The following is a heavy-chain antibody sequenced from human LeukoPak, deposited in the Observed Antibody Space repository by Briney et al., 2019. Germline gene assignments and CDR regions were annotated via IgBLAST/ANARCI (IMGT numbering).Heavy chain of an antibody. D-gene: IGHD5-18*01. J-gene: IGHJ4*02. CDR3: ARYSISEYSYGPAVFDY. CDR2: ITPLFGTA. Sequence: SVKVSCKASGGTFSKYTISWVRQRPGQGLEWMGGITPLFGTANYAQKFQGRVTITADESASTAYMELSSLRSEDTAVYYCARYSISEYSYGPAVFDYWGQGTLVTVSS. CDR1: GGTFSKYT. V-gene: IGHV1-69*13.